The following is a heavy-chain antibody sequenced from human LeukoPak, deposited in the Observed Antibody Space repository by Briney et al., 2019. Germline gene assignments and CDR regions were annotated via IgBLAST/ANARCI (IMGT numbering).Heavy chain of an antibody. CDR2: ISGSGGST. Sequence: GGSLRLSCAAAGLTFSSYAMSLVRQAPGKGLEWVSAISGSGGSTYYADSVKGRFTISRDNSKNTLYLQMNSLRAEDTAVYYCAKVPHVGFLDYWGQGTLVTVSS. V-gene: IGHV3-23*01. J-gene: IGHJ4*02. CDR3: AKVPHVGFLDY. D-gene: IGHD1-26*01. CDR1: GLTFSSYA.